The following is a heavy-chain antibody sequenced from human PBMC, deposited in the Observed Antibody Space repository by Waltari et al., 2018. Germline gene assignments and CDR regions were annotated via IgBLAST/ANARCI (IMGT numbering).Heavy chain of an antibody. J-gene: IGHJ5*02. V-gene: IGHV2-26*01. CDR2: IFSNDEK. D-gene: IGHD6-13*01. CDR1: GFSLSNARMG. Sequence: QVTLKESGPVLVKPTETLTLTCTVSGFSLSNARMGVSWIRQPPGKALEWLAHIFSNDEKSYSTSLKSRLTISKNTSKNQVVLTMTNMDPVDTATYYCARIVVSSSWLWFDPWGQGTLVTVSS. CDR3: ARIVVSSSWLWFDP.